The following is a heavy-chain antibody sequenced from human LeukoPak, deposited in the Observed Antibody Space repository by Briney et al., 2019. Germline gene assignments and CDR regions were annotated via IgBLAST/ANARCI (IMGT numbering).Heavy chain of an antibody. V-gene: IGHV3-15*01. Sequence: GGSLRLSCAASGFTFSNAWMSWVRQAPGKGLEWVGRIKSKTDGGTTDYAAPVKGRFTISRDDSKNTLYLQMNSLKTEDTAVYYCTIAPPFNRIDCSSTSCYYNYFDYWGQGTLVTVSS. CDR3: TIAPPFNRIDCSSTSCYYNYFDY. CDR1: GFTFSNAW. J-gene: IGHJ4*02. D-gene: IGHD2-2*01. CDR2: IKSKTDGGTT.